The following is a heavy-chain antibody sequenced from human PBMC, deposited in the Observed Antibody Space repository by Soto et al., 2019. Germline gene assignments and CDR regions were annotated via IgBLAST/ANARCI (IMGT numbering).Heavy chain of an antibody. Sequence: EVQLLESGGGLVQPGGSLRLSCAASGFTFSSYAMSWVRQAPGKGLEWVSAISGSGGSTYYADSVKGRFTISRDNSKNTLYLQMNSLSAEDTAVYYWAKEPKGGATYYDYAMDVWGQGTTVTVSS. V-gene: IGHV3-23*01. CDR1: GFTFSSYA. CDR3: AKEPKGGATYYDYAMDV. D-gene: IGHD1-26*01. J-gene: IGHJ6*02. CDR2: ISGSGGST.